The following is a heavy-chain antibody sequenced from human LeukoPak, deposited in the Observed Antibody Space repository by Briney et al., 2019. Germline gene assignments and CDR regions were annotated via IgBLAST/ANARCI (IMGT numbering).Heavy chain of an antibody. V-gene: IGHV3-30*18. J-gene: IGHJ6*03. CDR1: GFTFSSYG. D-gene: IGHD6-6*01. CDR2: ISYDGSNK. CDR3: AKRGRTYSSSNYYYYMDV. Sequence: GGSLRLSCAASGFTFSSYGMHWVRQAPGKGLEWVAVISYDGSNKYYADSVKGRFTISRDNSKNTLYLQMNSLRAEDTAVYYCAKRGRTYSSSNYYYYMDVWGKGTTVTVSS.